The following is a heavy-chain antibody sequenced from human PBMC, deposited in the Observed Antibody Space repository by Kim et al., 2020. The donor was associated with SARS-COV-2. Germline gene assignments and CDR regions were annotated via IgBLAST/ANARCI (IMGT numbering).Heavy chain of an antibody. V-gene: IGHV5-51*01. J-gene: IGHJ5*02. CDR3: ARREYSYGPFDP. Sequence: SYSPSFQGQVTISVDKSITTAYLQWSSLKASDTAMYYCARREYSYGPFDPWGQGTLVTVSS. D-gene: IGHD5-18*01.